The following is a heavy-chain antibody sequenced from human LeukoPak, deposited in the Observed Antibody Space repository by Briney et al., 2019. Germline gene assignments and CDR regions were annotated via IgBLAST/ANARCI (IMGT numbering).Heavy chain of an antibody. J-gene: IGHJ6*02. CDR2: IYYSGST. Sequence: ASETLSPTCTVSGGSISSGGYYWSWIRQHPGKGLEWIGYIYYSGSTYYNPSLKSRVTISVDTSKNQFSLKLSSVTAADTAVYYCARAVRYCSSTSCRPLYGMDVWGQGTTVTVSS. CDR1: GGSISSGGYY. CDR3: ARAVRYCSSTSCRPLYGMDV. V-gene: IGHV4-31*03. D-gene: IGHD2-2*01.